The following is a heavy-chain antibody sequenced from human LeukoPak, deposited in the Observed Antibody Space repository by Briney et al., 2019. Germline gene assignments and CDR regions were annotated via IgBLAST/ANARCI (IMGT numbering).Heavy chain of an antibody. CDR1: GGSISSYY. Sequence: SETLSLTCTVSGGSISSYYWSWIRQPPGKGLEWIGYIYYSGATNYNPSLNSRVTISVDMSKNQFSLKLTSVTAADTAVYYCASSLAAAGPYYFDSWGQGTLVTVSS. CDR2: IYYSGAT. J-gene: IGHJ4*02. D-gene: IGHD6-13*01. V-gene: IGHV4-59*01. CDR3: ASSLAAAGPYYFDS.